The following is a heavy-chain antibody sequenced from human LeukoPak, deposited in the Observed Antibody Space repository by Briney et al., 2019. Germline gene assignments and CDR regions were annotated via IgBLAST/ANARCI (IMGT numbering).Heavy chain of an antibody. Sequence: GGSLRLSCAASGFTFSNAWMSWVRQAPGKGLEWVGRIKSKTDGGTTDYAAPVKGRFTISRDDSKNTLYLQMNSLKTEDTAVYYCATDADYGGPDYYFDYWGQGTLVTVSS. CDR1: GFTFSNAW. CDR2: IKSKTDGGTT. D-gene: IGHD4-23*01. J-gene: IGHJ4*02. CDR3: ATDADYGGPDYYFDY. V-gene: IGHV3-15*01.